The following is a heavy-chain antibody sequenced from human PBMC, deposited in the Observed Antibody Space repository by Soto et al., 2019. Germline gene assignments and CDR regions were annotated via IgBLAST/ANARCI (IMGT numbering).Heavy chain of an antibody. CDR2: VYHSAST. Sequence: QMQLQESGSGLVKPSQTLSLTCAVSGGSITSGGYSWSWIRQPPGKGLEWIGYVYHSASTFYNPSLESRVSISVDRSKNFCSLKLRSVTAADTAVYYCARRALLEACDSWGQGAMVTVSS. J-gene: IGHJ3*02. D-gene: IGHD1-1*01. V-gene: IGHV4-30-2*01. CDR3: ARRALLEACDS. CDR1: GGSITSGGYS.